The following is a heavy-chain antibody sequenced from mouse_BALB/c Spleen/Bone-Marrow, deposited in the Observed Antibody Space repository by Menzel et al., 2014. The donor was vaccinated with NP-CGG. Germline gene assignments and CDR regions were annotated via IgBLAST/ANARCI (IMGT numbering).Heavy chain of an antibody. D-gene: IGHD1-2*01. J-gene: IGHJ4*01. CDR2: IDPSDSET. CDR1: GYSFTSYW. CDR3: ARELLRLRSAKDY. Sequence: VKLMESGPQLVRPGASVKISCKASGYSFTSYWMHWVKQRPGQGLEWIGMIDPSDSETRLNQKFKDKATLTVDKSSSTAYMQLSSPTSEDSAVYYCARELLRLRSAKDYWGQGTSVTVSS. V-gene: IGHV1S126*01.